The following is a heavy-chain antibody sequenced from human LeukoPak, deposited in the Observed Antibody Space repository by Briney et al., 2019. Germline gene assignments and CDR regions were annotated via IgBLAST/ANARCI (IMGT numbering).Heavy chain of an antibody. J-gene: IGHJ4*02. Sequence: LSLTCTVSGYSISSDYYMSWIRQAPGKGLEWVSYISSSGSTIYYADSVKGRFTISRDNAKNSLYLQMNSLRAEDTAVYYCARRRSGWYYFDYWGQGTLVTVPS. CDR3: ARRRSGWYYFDY. CDR1: GYSISSDYY. CDR2: ISSSGSTI. V-gene: IGHV3-11*01. D-gene: IGHD6-19*01.